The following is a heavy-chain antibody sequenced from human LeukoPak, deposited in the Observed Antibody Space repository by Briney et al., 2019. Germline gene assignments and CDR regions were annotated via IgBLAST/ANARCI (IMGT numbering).Heavy chain of an antibody. CDR1: GFTFTGYS. J-gene: IGHJ4*02. V-gene: IGHV3-48*02. CDR2: ISITSDNI. Sequence: GGSRRLSCAAPGFTFTGYSMNWVRQAPGKGRRWVSYISITSDNIYYADSVKGRFTISRDNAKNSLYLQMNSLRDEDTAVYSCARDRGRVVGEYFDNWGQGTLVTVSS. D-gene: IGHD3-3*01. CDR3: ARDRGRVVGEYFDN.